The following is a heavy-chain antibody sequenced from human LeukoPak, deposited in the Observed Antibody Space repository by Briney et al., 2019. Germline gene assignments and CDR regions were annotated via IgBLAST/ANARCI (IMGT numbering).Heavy chain of an antibody. V-gene: IGHV3-23*01. J-gene: IGHJ4*02. CDR1: GFTFSSYA. Sequence: GGSLRRYCAASGFTFSSYAMSWVRQAPGQALEWVSAISGSGGNTYYADSVKSRFTISRDNSKNTLYLQMNSLRAEDTAVYYCARGTPAAGNYFDYWGQGTLVTVSS. CDR3: ARGTPAAGNYFDY. D-gene: IGHD6-13*01. CDR2: ISGSGGNT.